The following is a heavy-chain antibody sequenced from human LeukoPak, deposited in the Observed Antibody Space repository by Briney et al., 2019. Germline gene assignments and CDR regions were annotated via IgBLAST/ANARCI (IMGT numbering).Heavy chain of an antibody. D-gene: IGHD3-22*01. CDR3: ARVENVIYYDSRAGAFDI. Sequence: GSLRLSCAASGFTFSSYAMSWVRQAPGKGLEWIGEINHSGSTNYNPSLKSRVTISVDTSKNQFSLKLSSVTAADTAVYYCARVENVIYYDSRAGAFDIWGQGTMVTVSS. J-gene: IGHJ3*02. CDR1: GFTFSSYA. CDR2: INHSGST. V-gene: IGHV4-34*01.